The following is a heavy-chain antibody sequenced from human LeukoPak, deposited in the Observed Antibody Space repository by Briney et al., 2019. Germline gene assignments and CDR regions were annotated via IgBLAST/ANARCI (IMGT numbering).Heavy chain of an antibody. CDR1: GFTFSSYW. CDR2: IKQDGSEK. J-gene: IGHJ6*03. Sequence: PGGSLRLSCAASGFTFSSYWMSWVRQAPGKGLEWVANIKQDGSEKYYVDSVKGRFTISRDNAKNSLHLQMNSLRAEDTAVYYCAKDGRSSGWYGGVWRWYYYMDVWGKGTTVTVSS. V-gene: IGHV3-7*01. D-gene: IGHD6-19*01. CDR3: AKDGRSSGWYGGVWRWYYYMDV.